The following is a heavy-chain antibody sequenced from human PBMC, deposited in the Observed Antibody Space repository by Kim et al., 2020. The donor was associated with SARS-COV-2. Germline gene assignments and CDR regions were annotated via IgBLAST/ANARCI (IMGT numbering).Heavy chain of an antibody. D-gene: IGHD3-3*01. Sequence: GGSLRLSCAASGFTFSCYAMSWVRQAPGKGLEWVSAISGSGGSTYYADSVKGRFTISRDNSKNTLYLQMNSLRAEDTAVYYCAKGGTGITIFGVVILEDYFDYWGQGTLVTVSS. J-gene: IGHJ4*02. CDR3: AKGGTGITIFGVVILEDYFDY. V-gene: IGHV3-23*01. CDR1: GFTFSCYA. CDR2: ISGSGGST.